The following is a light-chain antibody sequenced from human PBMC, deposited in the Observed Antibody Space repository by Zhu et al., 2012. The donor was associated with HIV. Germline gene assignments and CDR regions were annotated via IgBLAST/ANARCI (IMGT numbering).Light chain of an antibody. CDR1: QGISNY. CDR3: QKYNSSPWT. CDR2: AAS. Sequence: DIQMTQSPSSLSASVGDRVTITCRASQGISNYLAWYQQKPGKVPKLLIYAASTLQSGVPSRFSGSRSGTDFTLTISSLLPEDVATYYCQKYNSSPWTFGQGTKVEIK. J-gene: IGKJ1*01. V-gene: IGKV1-27*01.